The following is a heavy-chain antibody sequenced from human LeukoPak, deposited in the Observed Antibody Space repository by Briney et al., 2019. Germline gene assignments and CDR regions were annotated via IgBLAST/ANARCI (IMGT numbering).Heavy chain of an antibody. CDR1: GYTLTEIS. D-gene: IGHD4-17*01. V-gene: IGHV1-24*01. CDR3: ATEIVGYGDVHYFDS. CDR2: FNAEAIVA. J-gene: IGHJ4*02. Sequence: ASVKVSCKVSGYTLTEISMHWVRQAPGQGLEWMGGFNAEAIVAIYARSFQGRLTVTEDTSTDTAYMELSSLRADDTPMYYCATEIVGYGDVHYFDSWGQGTLGSVSS.